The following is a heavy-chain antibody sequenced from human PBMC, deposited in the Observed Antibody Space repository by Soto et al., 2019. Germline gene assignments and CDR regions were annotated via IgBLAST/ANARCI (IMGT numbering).Heavy chain of an antibody. J-gene: IGHJ4*02. CDR3: TRTKYNRAWYDLYFDS. V-gene: IGHV1-2*02. D-gene: IGHD6-19*01. CDR1: ENTFGDFF. CDR2: INPKTGTT. Sequence: QMQLVQSGAEVKKPGASVRVSCKALENTFGDFFIHWVRQAPGQGLEWMGWINPKTGTTNYNQKFQGRVTLTRDTSIDTAYMDLSSLRNDDTAMFFCTRTKYNRAWYDLYFDSWGQGTLVTVSS.